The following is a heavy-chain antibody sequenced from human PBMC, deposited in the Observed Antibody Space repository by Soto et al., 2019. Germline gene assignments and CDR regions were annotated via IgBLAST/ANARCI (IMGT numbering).Heavy chain of an antibody. CDR3: ACWPYSSSWLRPDY. CDR1: GFTFSDYY. J-gene: IGHJ4*02. D-gene: IGHD6-13*01. CDR2: ISSSGSTI. Sequence: QVQLVQSGGGLVKPGGSLRLSCAASGFTFSDYYMSWMRQAPGKGLEWVSYISSSGSTIYYADSVKGRFTISRDNAKNSLYLQMNSLRAEDTAVYYCACWPYSSSWLRPDYWGQGTLVTVSS. V-gene: IGHV3-11*01.